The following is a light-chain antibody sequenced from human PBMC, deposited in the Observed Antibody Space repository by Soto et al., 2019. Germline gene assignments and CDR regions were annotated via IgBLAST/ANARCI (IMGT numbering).Light chain of an antibody. CDR2: GTK. V-gene: IGLV7-43*01. Sequence: QAVVTQEPSLTVSPGGTVTLTCASSTGAVSSDYYANWFLQKPGQAPRALIFGTKNRYSWTPARFSASLLGGEAALTLSGVQPEDEADYYCLLYYGGAWVFGGGTKVTVL. J-gene: IGLJ3*02. CDR1: TGAVSSDYY. CDR3: LLYYGGAWV.